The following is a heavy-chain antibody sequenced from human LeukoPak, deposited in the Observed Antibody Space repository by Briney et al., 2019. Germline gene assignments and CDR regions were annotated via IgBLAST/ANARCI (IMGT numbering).Heavy chain of an antibody. CDR1: GYTFTGYY. CDR3: ARAIRVLRYFDWLSPLGY. Sequence: SVKVSCKASGYTFTGYYMHWVRQAPGQGLEWMGGIIPIFGTANYAQKFQGRVTITADESTSTAYMELSSLRSEDTAVYYCARAIRVLRYFDWLSPLGYWGQGTLVTVSS. CDR2: IIPIFGTA. J-gene: IGHJ4*02. V-gene: IGHV1-69*13. D-gene: IGHD3-9*01.